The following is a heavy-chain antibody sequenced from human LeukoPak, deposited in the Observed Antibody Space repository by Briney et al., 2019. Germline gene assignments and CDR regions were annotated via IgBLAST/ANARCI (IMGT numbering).Heavy chain of an antibody. D-gene: IGHD3-10*01. CDR2: IYYSGST. J-gene: IGHJ4*02. Sequence: SETLSLTCTVSGGSISSSSYYWGWIRQPPGKGLEWIGSIYYSGSTYYNPSLKSRVTISVDTSKNQFSLKLSSVTAADTAVYYCARAAATSMVRGVIDYWGQGTLVTVSS. CDR3: ARAAATSMVRGVIDY. V-gene: IGHV4-39*07. CDR1: GGSISSSSYY.